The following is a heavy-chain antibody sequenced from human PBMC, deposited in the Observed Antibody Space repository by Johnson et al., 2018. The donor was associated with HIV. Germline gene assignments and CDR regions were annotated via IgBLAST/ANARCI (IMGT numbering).Heavy chain of an antibody. CDR2: ISWNSGSI. CDR1: GFTFDDYA. Sequence: VQLVESGGGLVQPGRSLRLSCAASGFTFDDYAMHWVRQAPGKGLEWVSGISWNSGSIGYADSVKGRFTISRDNAKNTLYLQMNSLRAEDTAVYYCVRGLYSSAWYFGDLDAFDVWGQGTMVTVSS. CDR3: VRGLYSSAWYFGDLDAFDV. J-gene: IGHJ3*01. V-gene: IGHV3-9*01. D-gene: IGHD6-19*01.